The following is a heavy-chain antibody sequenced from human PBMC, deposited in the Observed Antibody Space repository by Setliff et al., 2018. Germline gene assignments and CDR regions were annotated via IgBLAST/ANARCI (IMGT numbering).Heavy chain of an antibody. Sequence: GESLKISCKGSGYTFTQKWIGWVRQMPGKGLEWMGVIYPGDSDIRYSPSFQGHVTISADKSINTAYLQWSSLKASDTATYYCARHIAGYADGHYTATYSYYYMDVWGQGTTVTVSS. CDR2: IYPGDSDI. CDR3: ARHIAGYADGHYTATYSYYYMDV. CDR1: GYTFTQKW. V-gene: IGHV5-51*01. D-gene: IGHD4-17*01. J-gene: IGHJ6*03.